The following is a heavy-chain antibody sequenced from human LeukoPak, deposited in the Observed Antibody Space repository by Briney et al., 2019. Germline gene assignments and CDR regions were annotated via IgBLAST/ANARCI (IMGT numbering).Heavy chain of an antibody. CDR1: GYTFTGYY. CDR2: INPNSGGT. D-gene: IGHD3-10*01. V-gene: IGHV1-2*02. Sequence: GASVKVSCKASGYTFTGYYMHWVRQAPGQGLEWMGWINPNSGGTKYAQKFQGRVTMTRDTSASTAYMELSSLRSEDTAIYYCARMTMALDGSTYWGQGTLVTVSS. CDR3: ARMTMALDGSTY. J-gene: IGHJ4*02.